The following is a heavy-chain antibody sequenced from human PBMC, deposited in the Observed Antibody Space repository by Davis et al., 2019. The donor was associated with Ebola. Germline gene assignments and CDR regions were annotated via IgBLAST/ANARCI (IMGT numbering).Heavy chain of an antibody. Sequence: KVSCKASGYTFTSYYMHWVRQASGKGLEWVGRIRSKANSYATAYAASVKGRFTISRDDSKNTAYLQMNSLKTEDTAVYYCTTRNYWFDPWGQGTLVTVSS. CDR2: IRSKANSYAT. D-gene: IGHD4-11*01. V-gene: IGHV3-73*01. CDR1: GYTFTSYY. J-gene: IGHJ5*02. CDR3: TTRNYWFDP.